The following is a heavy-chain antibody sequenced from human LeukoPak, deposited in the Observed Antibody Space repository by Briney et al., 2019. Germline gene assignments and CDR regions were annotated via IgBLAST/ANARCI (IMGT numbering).Heavy chain of an antibody. J-gene: IGHJ4*02. CDR3: ARDSTLTVTEANFDY. V-gene: IGHV3-21*01. CDR1: GFTFSSYS. D-gene: IGHD4-17*01. CDR2: ISSSSSYI. Sequence: GGSLRLSCAASGFTFSSYSMNWVRQAPGKGLEWVSSISSSSSYIYYADSVKGRFTISRDNAKNSLYLQMNSLRAEDTAVYYCARDSTLTVTEANFDYWGQGTLVTVSS.